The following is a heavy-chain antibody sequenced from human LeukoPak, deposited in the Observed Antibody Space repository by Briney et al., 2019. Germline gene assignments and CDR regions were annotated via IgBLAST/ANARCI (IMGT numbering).Heavy chain of an antibody. D-gene: IGHD6-19*01. CDR2: IIPIFGTA. V-gene: IGHV1-69*05. Sequence: ASVKVSCKASGYTFTSYGISWVRQAPGQGLEWMGGIIPIFGTANYAQKFQGGVAITTDESTSTAYMELSSLRSEDTAVYYCARDIIGSGWNPSRYFDYWGQGTLVTVSS. CDR3: ARDIIGSGWNPSRYFDY. CDR1: GYTFTSYG. J-gene: IGHJ4*02.